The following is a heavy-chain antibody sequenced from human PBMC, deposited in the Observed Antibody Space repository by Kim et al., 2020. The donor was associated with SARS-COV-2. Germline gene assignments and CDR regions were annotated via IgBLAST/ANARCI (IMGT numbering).Heavy chain of an antibody. J-gene: IGHJ4*02. CDR2: IYIGGST. D-gene: IGHD4-17*01. CDR1: GFNVSSNY. CDR3: AKGPYGDYV. Sequence: GWSLRLSCAASGFNVSSNYMSWVRQAPGKGLEWVSVIYIGGSTYYGDSVKGRFTISRDNSKNTLYLQMNSLRAEDTAVYYCAKGPYGDYVWGQGTLVTVSS. V-gene: IGHV3-53*01.